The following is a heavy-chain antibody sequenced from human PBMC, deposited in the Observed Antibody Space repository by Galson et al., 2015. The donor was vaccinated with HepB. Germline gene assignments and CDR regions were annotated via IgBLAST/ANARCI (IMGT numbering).Heavy chain of an antibody. D-gene: IGHD3-22*01. Sequence: SVKVSCKASGGTFSSYAISWVRQAPGQGLEWMGGIIPIFGTANYAQKFQGRVTITADESTSTAYMELSSLRSEDTAVYYCARDRGLLDYDSGHAFDIWGHGTMVTASS. CDR2: IIPIFGTA. V-gene: IGHV1-69*13. J-gene: IGHJ3*02. CDR1: GGTFSSYA. CDR3: ARDRGLLDYDSGHAFDI.